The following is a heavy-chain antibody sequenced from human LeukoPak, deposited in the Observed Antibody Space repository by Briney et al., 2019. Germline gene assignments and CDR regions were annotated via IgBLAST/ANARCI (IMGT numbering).Heavy chain of an antibody. CDR2: TYFGGTT. V-gene: IGHV3-53*01. CDR3: ARDSEGDGYNFDT. CDR1: GFAINTNY. J-gene: IGHJ5*02. D-gene: IGHD5-24*01. Sequence: GGSLRLSCVASGFAINTNYMDWVRQAPGKELEWVSITYFGGTTYYADSVKGRFTISRDNSKNTLYLQMNSLRADDTAVYYCARDSEGDGYNFDTWGRGTLVTVSS.